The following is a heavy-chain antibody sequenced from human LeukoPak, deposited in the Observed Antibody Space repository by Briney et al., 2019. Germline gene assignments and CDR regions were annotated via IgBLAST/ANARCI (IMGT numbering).Heavy chain of an antibody. CDR1: GRSISSSSYY. D-gene: IGHD3-10*01. Sequence: SDTLSLTCTVSGRSISSSSYYCGWIRQPPGKVLEWFGSIYYSGSTYYNPSLKSRVTRSVDTSKNQFSLKLSSVTAADTAVYYCAIHFPRSYYIHDAFDIWGQGTMVTVSS. J-gene: IGHJ3*02. CDR2: IYYSGST. CDR3: AIHFPRSYYIHDAFDI. V-gene: IGHV4-39*01.